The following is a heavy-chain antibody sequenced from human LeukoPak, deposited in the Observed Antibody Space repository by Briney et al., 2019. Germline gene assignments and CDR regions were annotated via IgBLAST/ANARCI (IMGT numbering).Heavy chain of an antibody. D-gene: IGHD6-19*01. J-gene: IGHJ4*02. V-gene: IGHV4-4*07. CDR2: IYTSGST. Sequence: SETLSLTCTVSGGSISSYYWSWIRQPAGKGLEWIGRIYTSGSTNYNPSLTSRVTISVDTSKNQFSLKLSSVTAADTAVYYCARVGWQWLTIDYWGQGTLVTVSS. CDR3: ARVGWQWLTIDY. CDR1: GGSISSYY.